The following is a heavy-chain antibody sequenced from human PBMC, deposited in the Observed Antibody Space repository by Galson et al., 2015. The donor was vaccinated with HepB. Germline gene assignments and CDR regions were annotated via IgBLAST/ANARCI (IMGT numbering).Heavy chain of an antibody. D-gene: IGHD4-17*01. CDR2: INSYDGNT. CDR1: GYKFTNYG. Sequence: SVKVSCKASGYKFTNYGINWVRQAPGQGLEWMGWINSYDGNTDYAQKFQGRVTMTTDTSTSTAYMELRSLRSDDTAVYYCARDHTVTTRRWSDPWGQGTLVTVSS. CDR3: ARDHTVTTRRWSDP. J-gene: IGHJ5*02. V-gene: IGHV1-18*01.